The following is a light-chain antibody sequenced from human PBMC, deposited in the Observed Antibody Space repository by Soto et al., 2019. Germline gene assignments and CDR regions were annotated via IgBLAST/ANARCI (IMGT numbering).Light chain of an antibody. CDR3: QKYNSAPLP. V-gene: IGKV1-27*01. J-gene: IGKJ3*01. Sequence: DIHMTQSPSSLSASVGDRVTITCRASQGISTYLAWYQQKPGQVPKLLIYAASTLQSGVPSRFSGSGSGTDFTLTISSLQPEDVATYYCQKYNSAPLPFGPGTKVDIK. CDR2: AAS. CDR1: QGISTY.